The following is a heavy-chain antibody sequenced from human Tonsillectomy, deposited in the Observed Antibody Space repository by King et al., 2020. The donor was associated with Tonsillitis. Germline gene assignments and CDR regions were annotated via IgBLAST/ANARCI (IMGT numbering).Heavy chain of an antibody. CDR3: AGRTYYYESGGYYGGWFDP. CDR1: GGSISSSSYY. D-gene: IGHD3-22*01. CDR2: IYHSGTT. J-gene: IGHJ5*02. V-gene: IGHV4-39*01. Sequence: QLQESGPGLVRPSETLSLTCTVSGGSISSSSYYWAWIRQPPGKGLEWIVSIYHSGTTYNNPSLKSRVTISVDTSKNQFSLKLNSVTAADTAVYYCAGRTYYYESGGYYGGWFDPWGQGTLVTVSS.